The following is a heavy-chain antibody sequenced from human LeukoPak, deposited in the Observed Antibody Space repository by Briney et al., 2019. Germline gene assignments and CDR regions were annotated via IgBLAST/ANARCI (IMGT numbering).Heavy chain of an antibody. V-gene: IGHV4-30-2*01. CDR1: GGSISSGGYY. CDR2: IYHSGST. J-gene: IGHJ4*02. CDR3: ARVGVRGTYYFDY. D-gene: IGHD3-10*01. Sequence: SQTLSLTCTVSGGSISSGGYYWSWIRQPPGKGLEWIGYIYHSGSTYYNPSLKSRVTISVDRSKNQFSLKLSSVTAADTAVYYCARVGVRGTYYFDYWGQGTLVTVSS.